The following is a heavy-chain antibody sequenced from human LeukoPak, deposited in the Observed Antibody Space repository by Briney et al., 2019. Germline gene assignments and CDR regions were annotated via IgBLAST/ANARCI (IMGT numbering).Heavy chain of an antibody. Sequence: PGGSLRLSCVASGFTFSDYGMHWVRQAPGKGLEWVAFTRSDGNNKYYADSVRGRFTISRDNSKNTLYLQMNSLRPEDTAVFYCAKGNDFWGGYYYYYYMDVWGKRKTVIVSS. CDR3: AKGNDFWGGYYYYYYMDV. J-gene: IGHJ6*03. CDR2: TRSDGNNK. V-gene: IGHV3-30*02. CDR1: GFTFSDYG. D-gene: IGHD3-3*01.